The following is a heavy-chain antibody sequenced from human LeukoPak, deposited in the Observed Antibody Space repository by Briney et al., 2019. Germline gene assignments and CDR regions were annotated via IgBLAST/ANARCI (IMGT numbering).Heavy chain of an antibody. CDR3: ARGQAALWFGEL. J-gene: IGHJ4*02. D-gene: IGHD3-10*01. V-gene: IGHV4-61*01. CDR2: ISYSGST. CDR1: GGSVSSGSDY. Sequence: SETLSRTCTVSGGSVSSGSDYWSWIRQPPGKGLEWIGHISYSGSTNYNPSLKSRVTISLDTSKNQLSLKLSSVTTADTAVYYCARGQAALWFGELWGQGTLVTVSS.